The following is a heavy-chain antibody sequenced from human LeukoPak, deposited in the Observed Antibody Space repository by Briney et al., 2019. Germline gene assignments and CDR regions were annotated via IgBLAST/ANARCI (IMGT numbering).Heavy chain of an antibody. CDR1: GFTFSSYW. CDR2: IKQDGSET. V-gene: IGHV3-7*01. D-gene: IGHD3-22*01. Sequence: PGGSLRLSCAASGFTFSSYWMSWVRQAPGKGLEWVANIKQDGSETYYVDSVKGRFTISRDNAKSSLYLQMNSLRAEDTAVYYCVRGPRGYDSSGGPWGQGILVTVSS. CDR3: VRGPRGYDSSGGP. J-gene: IGHJ5*02.